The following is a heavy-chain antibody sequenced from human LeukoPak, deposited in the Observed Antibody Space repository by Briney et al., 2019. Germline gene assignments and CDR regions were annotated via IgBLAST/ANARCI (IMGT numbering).Heavy chain of an antibody. CDR2: ISVYKGNT. D-gene: IGHD4-11*01. CDR3: ARTTLTNARACYFDY. V-gene: IGHV1-18*01. J-gene: IGHJ4*02. Sequence: ASVKVSCKASGYPLSNYGITWVRQAPGQGLEWMGWISVYKGNTNYAQKLQGRVTMTTDTSTNTVYMDLRSLTSDDTAVYYCARTTLTNARACYFDYWGQGTLVTVSS. CDR1: GYPLSNYG.